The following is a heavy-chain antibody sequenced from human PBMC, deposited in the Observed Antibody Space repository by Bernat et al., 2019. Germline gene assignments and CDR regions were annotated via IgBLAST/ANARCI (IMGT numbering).Heavy chain of an antibody. V-gene: IGHV4-59*12. Sequence: QVQLQESGPGLVKPSETLSLTCTVSGGSISSYYWSWIRQPPGKGLEWIGYIYYSGSTYYNPSLKSRVTISVDTSKNQFSLKLSSVTAADTAVYYCARAPILDSSGYSFDYWGQGTLVTVSS. J-gene: IGHJ4*02. D-gene: IGHD3-22*01. CDR1: GGSISSYY. CDR3: ARAPILDSSGYSFDY. CDR2: IYYSGST.